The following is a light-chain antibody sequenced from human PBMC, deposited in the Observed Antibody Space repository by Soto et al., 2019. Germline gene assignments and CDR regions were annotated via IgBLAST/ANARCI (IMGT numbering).Light chain of an antibody. V-gene: IGKV3-20*01. J-gene: IGKJ1*01. Sequence: EIVLTQSPGTLSVSPGERATLSCRASQSVSSTYLAWYQQKPGQAPRLLMYGASSRATGIPDRFSGSGSGTDFTLTISRLEPEDFAVYYGQQYGSSPPRWTFGQGTRVEIK. CDR2: GAS. CDR3: QQYGSSPPRWT. CDR1: QSVSSTY.